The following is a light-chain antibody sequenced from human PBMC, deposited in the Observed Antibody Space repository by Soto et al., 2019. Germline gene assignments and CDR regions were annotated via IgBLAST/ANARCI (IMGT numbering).Light chain of an antibody. Sequence: GDRVTLHCRASQSISSWLAWYQQKPGKAPQLLIYDASSLESGVPSRFSGSGSGTKGNLNVGSLKPDDVATDEGQQYKCYSQTFCQGTKV. CDR3: QQYKCYSQT. J-gene: IGKJ1*01. CDR1: QSISSW. CDR2: DAS. V-gene: IGKV1-5*01.